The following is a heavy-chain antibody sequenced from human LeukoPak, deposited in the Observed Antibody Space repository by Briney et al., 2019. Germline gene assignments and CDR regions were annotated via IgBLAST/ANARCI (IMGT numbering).Heavy chain of an antibody. CDR2: IYSGGST. CDR3: ARFYGSTPSYFDY. V-gene: IGHV3-66*01. D-gene: IGHD4-17*01. Sequence: GGSLRLSCAASGLTFSSYAMSWVRQAPGKGLEWVSVIYSGGSTYYADSVKGRFTISRDNSKNTLYLQMNSLRAEDTAVYYCARFYGSTPSYFDYWGQGTLVTVSS. J-gene: IGHJ4*02. CDR1: GLTFSSYA.